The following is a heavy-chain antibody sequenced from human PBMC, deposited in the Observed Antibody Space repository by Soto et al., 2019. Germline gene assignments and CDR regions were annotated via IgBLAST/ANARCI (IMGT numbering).Heavy chain of an antibody. J-gene: IGHJ4*02. CDR3: ARDGHGDYPLFDY. V-gene: IGHV3-33*01. D-gene: IGHD4-17*01. Sequence: QVQLVESGGGVVQPGRSLRLSCAASGFTFSSYGMHWVRQAPGKGLEWVAVIWYDGSNKYYADSVKGRFTISRDNSKNTLYLQMNSLRAEDTAVYYCARDGHGDYPLFDYWGQGTLVTVSS. CDR2: IWYDGSNK. CDR1: GFTFSSYG.